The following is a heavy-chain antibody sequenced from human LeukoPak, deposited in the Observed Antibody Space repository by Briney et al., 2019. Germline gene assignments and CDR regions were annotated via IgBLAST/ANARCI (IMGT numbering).Heavy chain of an antibody. CDR3: ARPNYGDTYYFDY. CDR1: GFTFSSYA. D-gene: IGHD4-17*01. Sequence: PGGSLRLSCAASGFTFSSYAMSWVRQAPGKGLEWVSAISGSGGSTYYADSVKGRFTISRDNSKNTLYLQMNSLRAEDTAVYYCARPNYGDTYYFDYWGQGTLVTVSS. CDR2: ISGSGGST. V-gene: IGHV3-23*01. J-gene: IGHJ4*02.